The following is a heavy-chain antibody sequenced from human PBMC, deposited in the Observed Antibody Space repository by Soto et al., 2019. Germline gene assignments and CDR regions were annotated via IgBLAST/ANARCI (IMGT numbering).Heavy chain of an antibody. Sequence: QVQLVQSGAQVKKPGSSVKVSCKASGDSFSTYAVSWVRQAPGQELEWMGKIIPLRRSTTYAQKFRGRVTITADETTSTAYMDLTSLTAEDTAVYYCATDSGIVAVPAAMGFAYWGQGTLVTVSS. D-gene: IGHD2-2*01. J-gene: IGHJ4*02. CDR1: GDSFSTYA. V-gene: IGHV1-69*11. CDR3: ATDSGIVAVPAAMGFAY. CDR2: IIPLRRST.